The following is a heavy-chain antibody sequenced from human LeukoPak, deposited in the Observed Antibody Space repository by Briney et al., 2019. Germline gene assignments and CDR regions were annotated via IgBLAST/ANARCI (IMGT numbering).Heavy chain of an antibody. CDR1: GFTFSSYG. J-gene: IGHJ6*02. CDR2: ISYDGSNK. CDR3: AKNPGSGYCSSTGCYHYYYYGMDV. Sequence: PGGSLRLSCAASGFTFSSYGMHWVRQAPGKGLEWVAVISYDGSNKYYADSVKGRFTISRDNSKNTLYLQMNSLRAEDTAVYYCAKNPGSGYCSSTGCYHYYYYGMDVWGQGTTVTVSS. V-gene: IGHV3-30*18. D-gene: IGHD2-2*01.